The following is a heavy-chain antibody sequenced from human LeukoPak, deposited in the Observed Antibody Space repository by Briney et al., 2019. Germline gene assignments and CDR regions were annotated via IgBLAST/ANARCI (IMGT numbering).Heavy chain of an antibody. Sequence: SVKVSCKASGGTFSSYAISWVRQAPGQGLEWMGRIIPILGIANYAQKFQGRVTITADKSTSTAYMELSSLRSEDTAVYYCARVQGGAMARGAFDIWGQGTMVTVSS. V-gene: IGHV1-69*04. CDR3: ARVQGGAMARGAFDI. D-gene: IGHD5-18*01. J-gene: IGHJ3*02. CDR1: GGTFSSYA. CDR2: IIPILGIA.